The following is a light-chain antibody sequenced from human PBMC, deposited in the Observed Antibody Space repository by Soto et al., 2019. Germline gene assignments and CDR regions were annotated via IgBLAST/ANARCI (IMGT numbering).Light chain of an antibody. CDR3: ASYASTSTSLV. CDR2: EVT. J-gene: IGLJ1*01. V-gene: IGLV2-23*02. Sequence: QSAVTQPASVSGSPGQSVTISCSGSDIGNYNLVSWYQHLPGRAPKLLIFEVTMRPSGISDRFSGSKSASTASLTISGLQAEDEGDYYCASYASTSTSLVFGTGTKLTVL. CDR1: SDIGNYNL.